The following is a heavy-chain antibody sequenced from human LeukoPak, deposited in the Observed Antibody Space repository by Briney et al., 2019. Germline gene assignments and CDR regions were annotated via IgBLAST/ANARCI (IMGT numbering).Heavy chain of an antibody. CDR3: AKRAPVAAAGSDY. CDR1: GFTFKKYD. V-gene: IGHV3-23*01. J-gene: IGHJ4*02. D-gene: IGHD6-13*01. CDR2: IRASGGAT. Sequence: GGTLRLSCAASGFTFKKYDVTWVRQAPGKGLEWVSGIRASGGATYYADSVKGRFTISRDNSKNTLYLRMNSLRAEDTAVYYCAKRAPVAAAGSDYWGQGTLVTVSS.